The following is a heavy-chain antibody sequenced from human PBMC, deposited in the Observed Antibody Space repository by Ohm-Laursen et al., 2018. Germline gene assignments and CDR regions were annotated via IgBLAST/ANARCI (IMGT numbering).Heavy chain of an antibody. CDR2: ISSGDSTI. CDR3: ARDGSLYCSSTSCYSGYYYYGMDV. CDR1: GFTFSDYY. Sequence: SLRLSCAASGFTFSDYYMSWIRQAPGKGLEWLSYISSGDSTIYYADSVKGRFTISRDNAKNSLYLQMNSLRAEDTAVYYCARDGSLYCSSTSCYSGYYYYGMDVWGQGTTVTVSS. V-gene: IGHV3-11*01. J-gene: IGHJ6*02. D-gene: IGHD2-2*01.